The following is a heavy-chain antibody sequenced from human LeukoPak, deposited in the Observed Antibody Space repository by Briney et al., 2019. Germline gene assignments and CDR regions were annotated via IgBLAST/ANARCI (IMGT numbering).Heavy chain of an antibody. J-gene: IGHJ6*03. Sequence: SETLSLTCTVSGGSISSSSYYWGWIRQPPGKGLEWIGSIYYSGSTYYNPSLKSRVTISVDTSKNQFSLKLSSVTAADTAVYYCARVGVQNLWKGSYYMDVWGKGTTVTISS. CDR1: GGSISSSSYY. CDR2: IYYSGST. V-gene: IGHV4-39*01. D-gene: IGHD1-1*01. CDR3: ARVGVQNLWKGSYYMDV.